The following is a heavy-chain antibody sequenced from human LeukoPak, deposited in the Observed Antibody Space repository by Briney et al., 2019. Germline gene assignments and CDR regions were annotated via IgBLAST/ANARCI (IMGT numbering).Heavy chain of an antibody. J-gene: IGHJ5*02. D-gene: IGHD1-14*01. CDR3: AADMEPTDPYNWVDP. Sequence: GASVKVSCKASGFTFRGSAIQWVRQARGQRPEWIGWIVVGSGNTNYAQKFQERVTITRDMSTSTTYMELSSLRSEDTAVYYCAADMEPTDPYNWVDPWGQGTLVTVSS. CDR2: IVVGSGNT. CDR1: GFTFRGSA. V-gene: IGHV1-58*02.